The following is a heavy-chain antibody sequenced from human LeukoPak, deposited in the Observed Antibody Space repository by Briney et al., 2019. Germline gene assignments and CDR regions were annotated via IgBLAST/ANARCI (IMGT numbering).Heavy chain of an antibody. Sequence: GASVKVSCKASGYTFTGYYMHWVRQAPGQGLEWMGWINPNSGGTNYAQKFQGRVTMTRDTSISTAYMGLSRLRSDDTAVYYCARDWGRFWSNYPNWYFDLWGRGTLVTVSS. J-gene: IGHJ2*01. CDR2: INPNSGGT. V-gene: IGHV1-2*02. D-gene: IGHD3-3*01. CDR1: GYTFTGYY. CDR3: ARDWGRFWSNYPNWYFDL.